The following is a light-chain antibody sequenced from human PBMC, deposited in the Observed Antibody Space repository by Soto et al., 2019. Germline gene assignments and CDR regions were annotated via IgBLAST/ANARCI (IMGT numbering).Light chain of an antibody. CDR2: LAS. V-gene: IGKV1-39*01. J-gene: IGKJ1*01. CDR3: QQYNSYS. Sequence: DIQMTQSPSSLSASVGDRVTITCRASQSISNYLNWYQQRPGKAPKLLIYLASSLSSGVPSKFSGSGSGTDFTLTISVLQPEDSATYYCQQYNSYSFGQGTKVEIK. CDR1: QSISNY.